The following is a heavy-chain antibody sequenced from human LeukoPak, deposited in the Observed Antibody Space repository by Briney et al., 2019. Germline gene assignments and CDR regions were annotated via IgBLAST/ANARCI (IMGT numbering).Heavy chain of an antibody. V-gene: IGHV1-2*02. D-gene: IGHD3-22*01. CDR3: ARDALSDYYDSNGSPRGWFDP. J-gene: IGHJ5*02. CDR1: GYTLTGYY. CDR2: INPNSGGT. Sequence: ASVKVSCKASGYTLTGYYMHWVRQAPGQGLEWMGWINPNSGGTNYAQKFQGRVTMTRDTSISTAYMELSRLRSDDTAVYYCARDALSDYYDSNGSPRGWFDPWGQGTLVTVSS.